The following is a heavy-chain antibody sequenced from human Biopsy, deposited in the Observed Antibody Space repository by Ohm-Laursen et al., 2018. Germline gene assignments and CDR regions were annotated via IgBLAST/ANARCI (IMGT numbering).Heavy chain of an antibody. CDR2: IYSSGST. J-gene: IGHJ6*02. D-gene: IGHD3-22*01. V-gene: IGHV4-4*07. CDR1: GGSISSHY. Sequence: GTLSLACTVSGGSISSHYWTWIRQPAGKGLEWIGHIYSSGSTNYYPSLKSRVTISVDTSKNQFSLKVRSVTAADTAVYYCVRGVDYYDPYHYYALDVWGQGTTVTVSS. CDR3: VRGVDYYDPYHYYALDV.